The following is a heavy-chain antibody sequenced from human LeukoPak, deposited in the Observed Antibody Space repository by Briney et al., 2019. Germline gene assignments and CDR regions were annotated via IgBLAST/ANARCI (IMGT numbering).Heavy chain of an antibody. CDR2: IYYSRTT. CDR3: ARGGGVATITVDY. D-gene: IGHD5-12*01. CDR1: GASISSGSHH. J-gene: IGHJ4*02. V-gene: IGHV4-39*02. Sequence: PSETLSLTCTVSGASISSGSHHWGWFRQSPGKGLEWIGSIYYSRTTYYNPSLNSRVTISVVTSKNQFSLKLSSVTAADTAVYYCARGGGVATITVDYWGQGTLVTVSS.